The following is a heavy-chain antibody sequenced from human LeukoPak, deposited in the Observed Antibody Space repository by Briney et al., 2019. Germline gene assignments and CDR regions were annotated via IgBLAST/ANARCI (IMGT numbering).Heavy chain of an antibody. D-gene: IGHD3-10*01. CDR2: ISGSGGST. J-gene: IGHJ1*01. V-gene: IGHV3-23*01. CDR1: GFTFSSYA. Sequence: GGSLRLSCAASGFTFSSYAMSWVRQAPGKGLEWVSAISGSGGSTYYADSVKGRFTISRDNSKNTLYLQMNSLRAEDTAVYYCAKDGREVRGVFRGYFQHWGQGTLVTVSS. CDR3: AKDGREVRGVFRGYFQH.